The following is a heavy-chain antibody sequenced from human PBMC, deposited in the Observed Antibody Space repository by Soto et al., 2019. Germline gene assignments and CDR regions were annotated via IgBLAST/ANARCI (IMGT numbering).Heavy chain of an antibody. CDR1: GFTFSSYA. Sequence: GGSLRLSCAASGFTFSSYAMSWVRQAPGKGLEWVSAISGSGGSTYYADSVKGRFTSSRDNSKNTLYLQMNSLRAEDTAVYYCAKDRVDYGDRAYYFDYWGQGTLVTVSS. CDR3: AKDRVDYGDRAYYFDY. D-gene: IGHD4-17*01. CDR2: ISGSGGST. V-gene: IGHV3-23*01. J-gene: IGHJ4*02.